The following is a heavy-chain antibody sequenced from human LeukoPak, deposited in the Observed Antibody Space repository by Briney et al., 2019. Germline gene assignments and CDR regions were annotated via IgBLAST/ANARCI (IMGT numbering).Heavy chain of an antibody. J-gene: IGHJ3*02. CDR1: GFTFSSHS. V-gene: IGHV3-21*01. Sequence: GGSLRLSCAASGFTFSSHSMNWVRQAQGKGLEWVSSISSSSSYIYYADSVKGRFTISRDNAKNSLYLQMNSLRAEDTAVYYCAREGIFGVVILFDAFDIWGQGTMVTVSS. D-gene: IGHD3-3*01. CDR2: ISSSSSYI. CDR3: AREGIFGVVILFDAFDI.